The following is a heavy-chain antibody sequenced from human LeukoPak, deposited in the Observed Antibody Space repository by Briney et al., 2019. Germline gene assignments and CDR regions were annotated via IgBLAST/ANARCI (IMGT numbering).Heavy chain of an antibody. D-gene: IGHD3-10*01. CDR2: ISYDGSNQ. CDR1: GFTFSNYG. CDR3: AKDISITMIRPGAFDV. J-gene: IGHJ3*01. V-gene: IGHV3-30*18. Sequence: GRSLRLSCAGYGFTFSNYGMHWVRQAPGKGLEWVAVISYDGSNQYSAESVKGRFTVSRDNSKNTLHLQMNSLRAEDTAVYYCAKDISITMIRPGAFDVWGQGTMVTVSS.